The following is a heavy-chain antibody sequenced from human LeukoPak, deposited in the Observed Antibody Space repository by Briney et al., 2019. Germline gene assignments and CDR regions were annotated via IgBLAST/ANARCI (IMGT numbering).Heavy chain of an antibody. V-gene: IGHV1-69*04. CDR1: GGTFSSYA. Sequence: SMKVSCKASGGTFSSYAISWVRQAPGQGLEWMGRIIPILGIANYAQKFQGRVTITADKSTSTAYMELSSLRSEDTAVYYCARHAHYSSRSRNFDYWGQGTLVTVSS. CDR2: IIPILGIA. J-gene: IGHJ4*02. D-gene: IGHD6-13*01. CDR3: ARHAHYSSRSRNFDY.